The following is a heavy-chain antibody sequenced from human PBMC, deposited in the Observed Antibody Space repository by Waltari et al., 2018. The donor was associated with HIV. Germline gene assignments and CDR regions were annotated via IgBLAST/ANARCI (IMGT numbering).Heavy chain of an antibody. Sequence: RVAESGGGSVQPGGSLRPSCADSGFTVGPNYWVWVRPGPGRGLECVSLITDTGATYYADSVKGRFTISRDTSRNTVHLQMISLSAEDTAVYFCVREFNPRTTTSYYFDFWGQGTLVTVSS. CDR1: GFTVGPNY. CDR2: ITDTGAT. J-gene: IGHJ4*02. CDR3: VREFNPRTTTSYYFDF. V-gene: IGHV3-66*01. D-gene: IGHD4-17*01.